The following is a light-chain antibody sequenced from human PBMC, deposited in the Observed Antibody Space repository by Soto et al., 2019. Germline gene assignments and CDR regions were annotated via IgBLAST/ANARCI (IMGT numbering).Light chain of an antibody. CDR2: GAS. V-gene: IGKV3-20*01. J-gene: IGKJ1*01. CDR1: QSLSSSY. CDR3: QQYGNSRT. Sequence: EIALTQSPGTLSLPPGGRATLSCRASQSLSSSYLAWYQQKPGQAPRLLIYGASSRATGIPDRFSGSGSGTDFTLTISRLEPEDFAVYYCQQYGNSRTFGQGTKVDIK.